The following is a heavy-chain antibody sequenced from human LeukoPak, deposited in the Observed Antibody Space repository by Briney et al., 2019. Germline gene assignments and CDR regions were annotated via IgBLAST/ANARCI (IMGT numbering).Heavy chain of an antibody. J-gene: IGHJ3*02. Sequence: SETLSLTCAVSGYSISSGYYWGWIRQPPGKGLEWIGSIYHSGSTYYNPSLKSRVTISVDTSKNHFSLKLSSVTAADTAVYYCARDPDAFDIWGQGTMVTVSS. CDR3: ARDPDAFDI. V-gene: IGHV4-38-2*02. CDR2: IYHSGST. CDR1: GYSISSGYY.